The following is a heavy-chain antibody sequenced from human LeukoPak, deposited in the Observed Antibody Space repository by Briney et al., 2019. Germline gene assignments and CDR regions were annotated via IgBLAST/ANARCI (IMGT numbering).Heavy chain of an antibody. CDR1: GFTFSTYS. J-gene: IGHJ4*02. CDR3: ARENWVYNWKYDSSGSGINY. Sequence: GGSLRLSCAASGFTFSTYSMNWVRQAPGKGLEWVSSISSNSRYRYYADSMRGRFTISRDNAKNTLYLQMNSLRAEDTAIYYCARENWVYNWKYDSSGSGINYWGQGTLVTVSS. D-gene: IGHD3-22*01. CDR2: ISSNSRYR. V-gene: IGHV3-21*04.